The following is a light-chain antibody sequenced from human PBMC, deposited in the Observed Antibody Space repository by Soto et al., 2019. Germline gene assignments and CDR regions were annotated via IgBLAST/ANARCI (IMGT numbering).Light chain of an antibody. J-gene: IGLJ1*01. CDR2: DVS. V-gene: IGLV2-18*02. Sequence: QSALTQPPSVSGSPGQSVTISCTGTSSDVGSYNRVSWYQQPPGTAPKLMIYDVSNRPSGVPDRFSGSKSGNTASLTISGLQAEDEADYYCSSYTSSNTYVFGTGTKLTVX. CDR1: SSDVGSYNR. CDR3: SSYTSSNTYV.